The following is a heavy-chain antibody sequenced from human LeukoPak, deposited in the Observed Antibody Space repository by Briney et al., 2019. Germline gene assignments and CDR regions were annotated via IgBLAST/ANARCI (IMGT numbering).Heavy chain of an antibody. CDR1: GFTFSSYG. CDR3: AKDWAMYSSTLAEYFQH. CDR2: ISYDGSNK. Sequence: PGRSLRLSCAASGFTFSSYGMHWVRQAPGKGLEWVAVISYDGSNKYYADSVKGRFTISRDNSKNTLYLQMNSLRAEDTAVYYCAKDWAMYSSTLAEYFQHWGQGTLVTVSS. D-gene: IGHD6-13*01. V-gene: IGHV3-30*18. J-gene: IGHJ1*01.